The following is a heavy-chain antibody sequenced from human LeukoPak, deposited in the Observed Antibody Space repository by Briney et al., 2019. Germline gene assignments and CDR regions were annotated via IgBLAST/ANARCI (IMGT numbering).Heavy chain of an antibody. Sequence: GGSLRLSCAASGFTFSSYGMRWVRQAPGKGLEWVSGISGSGGGSYYADTVKGRFTISRDTSKNTLFLQTNSLRAEDTAVYYCAKDLTPLDAFDIWGQGTMVTVSS. V-gene: IGHV3-23*01. CDR1: GFTFSSYG. J-gene: IGHJ3*02. CDR3: AKDLTPLDAFDI. CDR2: ISGSGGGS.